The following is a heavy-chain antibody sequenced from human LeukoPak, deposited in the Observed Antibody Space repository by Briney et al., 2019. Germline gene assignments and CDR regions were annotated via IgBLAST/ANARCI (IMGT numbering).Heavy chain of an antibody. V-gene: IGHV3-7*01. CDR3: ARGCSAGDSLRHDY. J-gene: IGHJ4*02. CDR2: INLDGREE. Sequence: GGSLRLSCAASGFTFSSYRMSWVRQAPGKGLEWVANINLDGREENFVDSVKGRFTISRDNAKKSLYLQMNSLGAEDTAVYYCARGCSAGDSLRHDYWGQGTLVTVSS. CDR1: GFTFSSYR. D-gene: IGHD5-12*01.